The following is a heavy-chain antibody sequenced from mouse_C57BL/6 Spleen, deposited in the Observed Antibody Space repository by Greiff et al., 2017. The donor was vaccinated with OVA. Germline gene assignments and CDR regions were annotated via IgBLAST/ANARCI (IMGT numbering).Heavy chain of an antibody. D-gene: IGHD1-1*01. CDR3: ARSALLRYFDY. CDR1: GYTFTSYW. V-gene: IGHV1-69*01. J-gene: IGHJ2*01. Sequence: QVQLQQPGAELVMPGASVKLSCKASGYTFTSYWMHWVKQRPGQGLEWIGEIDPSDSYTNYNQKFKGKSTLTVDKSSSTAYVQLSSLTSEDSAVYYCARSALLRYFDYWGQGTTLTVSS. CDR2: IDPSDSYT.